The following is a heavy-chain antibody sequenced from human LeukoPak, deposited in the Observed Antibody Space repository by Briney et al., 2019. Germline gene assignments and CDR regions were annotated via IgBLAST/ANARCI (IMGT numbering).Heavy chain of an antibody. Sequence: GGSLRLSCAASGFSVTDNYMSWVRQAPGKGLEWVSVIYSGGFTYYADSVKGRFTISRDNAKNSLYLQMNSLRAEDTAVYYCARGIAAAGGSWFDPWGQGTLVTVSS. V-gene: IGHV3-53*01. CDR2: IYSGGFT. CDR1: GFSVTDNY. CDR3: ARGIAAAGGSWFDP. J-gene: IGHJ5*02. D-gene: IGHD6-13*01.